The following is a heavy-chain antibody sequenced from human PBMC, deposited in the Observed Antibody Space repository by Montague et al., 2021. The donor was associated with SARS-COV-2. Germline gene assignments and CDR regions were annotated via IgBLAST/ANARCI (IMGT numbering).Heavy chain of an antibody. CDR3: ARTYCITPSRQALGSDY. D-gene: IGHD2-2*01. Sequence: SETLSLTCTVSGDSISKYYWGWIRQPPGKGLEWIGYVYYTGTTNXNPSLKSRVTMSLDTSKNQFSLDLRSVTAADTAVYYCARTYCITPSRQALGSDYWGQGTLVAVSS. CDR1: GDSISKYY. J-gene: IGHJ4*02. V-gene: IGHV4-59*08. CDR2: VYYTGTT.